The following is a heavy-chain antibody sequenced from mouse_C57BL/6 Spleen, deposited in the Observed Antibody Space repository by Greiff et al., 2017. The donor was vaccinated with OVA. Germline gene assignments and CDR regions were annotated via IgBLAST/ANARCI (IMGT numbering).Heavy chain of an antibody. J-gene: IGHJ2*01. CDR3: ARGEGGYYYVFDY. Sequence: QVQLQQSGAELVKPGASVKISCKASGYAFSSYWMNWVKQRPGKGLEWIGQIYPGDGDTNYNGKFKGKATLTADKSSSTAYMQLSSLTSEDSAVYFCARGEGGYYYVFDYWGQGTTLTVSS. D-gene: IGHD1-1*01. CDR1: GYAFSSYW. CDR2: IYPGDGDT. V-gene: IGHV1-80*01.